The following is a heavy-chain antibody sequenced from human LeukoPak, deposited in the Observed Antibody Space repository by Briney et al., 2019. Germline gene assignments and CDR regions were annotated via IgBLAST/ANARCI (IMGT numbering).Heavy chain of an antibody. CDR1: GFTFSSYG. V-gene: IGHV3-30*02. CDR3: ARVAVAGIPEYYFDY. Sequence: PGGSLRLSCAASGFTFSSYGMHWVRQAPGKGLEWVAFIRYDGSNKYYVDSVKGRFTISRDNSKNTLYLQMNSLRAEDTAMYYCARVAVAGIPEYYFDYWGQGTLVTVSS. J-gene: IGHJ4*02. CDR2: IRYDGSNK. D-gene: IGHD6-19*01.